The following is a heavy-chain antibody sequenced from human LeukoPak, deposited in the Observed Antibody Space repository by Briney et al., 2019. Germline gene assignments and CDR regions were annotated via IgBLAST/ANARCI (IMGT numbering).Heavy chain of an antibody. Sequence: SETLSLTCTVSGGSISSSSYYWGWIRQSPGKGLEWIGSIYYSGNTYYNPSLKSRVTISVDTSKNQFSLKLSSVTAADTAVYYCATGEYYYDSSGYYYDCGMDVWGQGTTVTVSS. CDR1: GGSISSSSYY. CDR3: ATGEYYYDSSGYYYDCGMDV. CDR2: IYYSGNT. J-gene: IGHJ6*02. V-gene: IGHV4-39*07. D-gene: IGHD3-22*01.